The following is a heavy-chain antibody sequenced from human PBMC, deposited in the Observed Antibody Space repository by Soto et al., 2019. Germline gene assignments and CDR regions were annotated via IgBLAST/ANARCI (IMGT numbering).Heavy chain of an antibody. CDR2: IKSKTDGGTT. D-gene: IGHD4-17*01. CDR3: TTRKYGDYYYYYYMDV. V-gene: IGHV3-15*01. Sequence: GGSLRLSCAASGCTFSNAWMSWVRQAPGKGLEWVGRIKSKTDGGTTDYAAPVKGRFTISRDDSKNTLYLQMNRLKTEDTAVYYCTTRKYGDYYYYYYMDVWGKGTTVTVSS. J-gene: IGHJ6*03. CDR1: GCTFSNAW.